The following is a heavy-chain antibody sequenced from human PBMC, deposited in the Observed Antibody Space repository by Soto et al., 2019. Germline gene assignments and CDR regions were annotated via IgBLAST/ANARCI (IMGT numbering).Heavy chain of an antibody. Sequence: QVQLVESGGGVVQPGRSLRLSCAASGFTFSSYGMHWVRQAPCKVLEWVAVIWYDGSNKYYADSVKGRFTISRDTSENTLYLQMHSLRAEETGVYYCARESGYCSGVSCYSRGNWLDPWGRGTLVTVSS. V-gene: IGHV3-33*01. CDR2: IWYDGSNK. CDR3: ARESGYCSGVSCYSRGNWLDP. CDR1: GFTFSSYG. J-gene: IGHJ5*02. D-gene: IGHD2-15*01.